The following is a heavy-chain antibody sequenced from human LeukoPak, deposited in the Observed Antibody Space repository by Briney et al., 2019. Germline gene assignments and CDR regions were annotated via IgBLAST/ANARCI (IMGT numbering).Heavy chain of an antibody. CDR3: ARGDTAMVNDFDY. V-gene: IGHV1-2*04. CDR2: INPNSGGT. Sequence: GASVKVSCTASGYTFTGYYMHWVRQAPGQGLEWMGWINPNSGGTNYAQKFQGWVTMTRDTSISTAYMELSRLRSDDTAVYYCARGDTAMVNDFDYWGQGTLVTVSS. J-gene: IGHJ4*02. CDR1: GYTFTGYY. D-gene: IGHD5-18*01.